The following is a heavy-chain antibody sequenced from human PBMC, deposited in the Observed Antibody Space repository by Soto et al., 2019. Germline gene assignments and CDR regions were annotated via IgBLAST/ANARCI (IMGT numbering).Heavy chain of an antibody. V-gene: IGHV3-23*01. CDR2: ISARGLSR. CDR1: GFNFSISA. J-gene: IGHJ5*02. CDR3: AGDSKGAKVTTTGGCFDP. D-gene: IGHD4-17*01. Sequence: EVQLLESGGGLVQPGGSLRLSCVGSGFNFSISAMNWVRQAPGKGLEWVSAISARGLSRYYADSVRGRFTISRDNSKNTLYLQMNNLRVDDTAAYYWAGDSKGAKVTTTGGCFDPWGQGTLVTVSS.